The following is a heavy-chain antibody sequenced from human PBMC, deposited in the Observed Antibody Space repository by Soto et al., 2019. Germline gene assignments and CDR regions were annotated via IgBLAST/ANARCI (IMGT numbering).Heavy chain of an antibody. J-gene: IGHJ4*02. V-gene: IGHV4-59*01. CDR1: GGYMSNYY. Sequence: SETLSLTCTVSGGYMSNYYWGWVRQPPGKGLEWIGYMIYSGNANYNPSLRGRVTISVDVSKSQFSLKLTSVTTADTAVYYCAMVRDKPSDIDFWGKGTLVTVS. CDR2: MIYSGNA. D-gene: IGHD3-9*01. CDR3: AMVRDKPSDIDF.